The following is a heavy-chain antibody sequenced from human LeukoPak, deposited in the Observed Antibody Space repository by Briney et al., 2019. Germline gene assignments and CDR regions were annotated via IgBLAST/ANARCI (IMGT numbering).Heavy chain of an antibody. Sequence: PSETLSLTCAVSGGSISSSNWWSWVRQPPGKGLEWIGEIYHSGNTNYNPSLKSRVTILEDKSKNQFSLKLSSVTAADTAVYYCAKDWGEYFDYVWGSFTSFDSWGQGTLVTVSS. V-gene: IGHV4-4*02. CDR1: GGSISSSNW. J-gene: IGHJ4*02. D-gene: IGHD3-16*01. CDR2: IYHSGNT. CDR3: AKDWGEYFDYVWGSFTSFDS.